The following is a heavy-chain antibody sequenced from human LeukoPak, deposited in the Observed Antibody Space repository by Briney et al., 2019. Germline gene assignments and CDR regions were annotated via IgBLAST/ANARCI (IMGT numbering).Heavy chain of an antibody. CDR2: ISAGADVI. Sequence: GGSLRLSCEAAGFSFRDYPMGWVRRASGKRLEWVSGISAGADVIFYADPVKGRFTISRDNSKNTLYLQMNSLRAEDTAVYYCAKAYDGQKKYFQHWGQGTLVTVSS. CDR3: AKAYDGQKKYFQH. CDR1: GFSFRDYP. J-gene: IGHJ1*01. V-gene: IGHV3-23*01. D-gene: IGHD3-22*01.